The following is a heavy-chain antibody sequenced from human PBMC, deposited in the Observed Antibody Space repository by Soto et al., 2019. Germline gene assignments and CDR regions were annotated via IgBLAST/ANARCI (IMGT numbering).Heavy chain of an antibody. Sequence: QLVESGGGVVQPGRSLRLSCAGSGFTFSTYGIHWVRQAPGKGLEWVAVIWNDGSNKYYADSVKGRFTISRDNSKNTMYLQMNSLRAEDTGVYYCAIYYYDISAYHRNYYYGMDVWGQGTTVTVSS. CDR3: AIYYYDISAYHRNYYYGMDV. CDR2: IWNDGSNK. CDR1: GFTFSTYG. V-gene: IGHV3-33*01. J-gene: IGHJ6*02. D-gene: IGHD3-22*01.